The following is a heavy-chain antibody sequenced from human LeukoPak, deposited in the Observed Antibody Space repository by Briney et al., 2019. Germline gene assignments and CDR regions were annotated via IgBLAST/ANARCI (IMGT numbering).Heavy chain of an antibody. V-gene: IGHV4-39*01. CDR1: GGSINSRSYY. J-gene: IGHJ6*03. CDR3: ARRATTVTTGYYYYYMDV. Sequence: SETLSLTCTVSGGSINSRSYYWGSVRQPPGKGLEWIGSVYYGGTTYYNPSLKSRVTISEDTSKNQFSLKLSSVTAADTAVYYCARRATTVTTGYYYYYMDVWGKGTTVTVSS. CDR2: VYYGGTT. D-gene: IGHD4-17*01.